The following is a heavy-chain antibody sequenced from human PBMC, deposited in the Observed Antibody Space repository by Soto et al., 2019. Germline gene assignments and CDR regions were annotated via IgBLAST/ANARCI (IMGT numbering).Heavy chain of an antibody. D-gene: IGHD2-2*01. V-gene: IGHV1-3*01. J-gene: IGHJ5*02. CDR2: INAGNGNT. Sequence: ASVKVSCKASGITFSTYAIHWVRQAPGQRLEWMGWINAGNGNTRYSQKFQGRVTLTRDTSTSTAYMELRSLRSDDTAVYYCARVDGYCSSTSCYSGWFDPWGQGTLVTVSS. CDR3: ARVDGYCSSTSCYSGWFDP. CDR1: GITFSTYA.